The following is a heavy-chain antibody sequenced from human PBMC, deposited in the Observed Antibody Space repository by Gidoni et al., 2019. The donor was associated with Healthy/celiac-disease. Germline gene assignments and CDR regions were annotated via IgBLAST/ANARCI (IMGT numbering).Heavy chain of an antibody. Sequence: QVQLVQSGAEVKKPGASVKVSCKVSGYTLTELSMHWVRQAPGKGLEWMGGFDPEDGETIYAQKFQGRVTMTEDTSTDTAYMELSSLRSEDTAVYYCATDTAKDMITFGGVIVPAKGRFDPWGQGTLVTVSS. CDR2: FDPEDGET. D-gene: IGHD3-16*02. CDR3: ATDTAKDMITFGGVIVPAKGRFDP. CDR1: GYTLTELS. J-gene: IGHJ5*02. V-gene: IGHV1-24*01.